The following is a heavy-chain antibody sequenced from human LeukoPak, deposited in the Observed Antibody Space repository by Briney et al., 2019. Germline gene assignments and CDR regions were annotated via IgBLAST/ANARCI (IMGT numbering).Heavy chain of an antibody. CDR3: ARGSYSGSYYVHY. V-gene: IGHV4-39*07. J-gene: IGHJ4*02. CDR2: IYDSGST. Sequence: SETLSLTCTVSGGSIRSSYYYWGWIRQPPGKGLEWIGSIYDSGSTYYNPSLKSRVTISVDTSKNQFSLKLSSVTAADTAVYYCARGSYSGSYYVHYWGQGTLVTVSS. D-gene: IGHD1-26*01. CDR1: GGSIRSSYYY.